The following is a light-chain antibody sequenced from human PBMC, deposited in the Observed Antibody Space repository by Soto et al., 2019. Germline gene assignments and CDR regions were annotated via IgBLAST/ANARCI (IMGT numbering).Light chain of an antibody. CDR3: QQYSTYPWT. J-gene: IGKJ1*01. CDR1: QRISGW. Sequence: DIQMTQSPSTLSASVGDTVTITCRASQRISGWLAWHQQKPGKAPKVLIFDASSLESGVPSRFSGSGSATEFTLTISSLQPDDFATYYCQQYSTYPWTFGQGTKVDIK. V-gene: IGKV1-5*01. CDR2: DAS.